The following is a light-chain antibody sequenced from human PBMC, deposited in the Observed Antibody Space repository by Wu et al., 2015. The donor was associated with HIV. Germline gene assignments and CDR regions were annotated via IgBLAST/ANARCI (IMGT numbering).Light chain of an antibody. CDR1: QVISNA. CDR2: DAS. CDR3: QHYYNYPRA. J-gene: IGKJ1*01. Sequence: AIQLTQSPSSLSASVGDRVTVTCRASQVISNALAWYQQKPGKAPKLLIYDASNLEGGVPSRFSGSGSGINFTLTISCLQPEDFATYYCQHYYNYPRAFGQGTTVDMK. V-gene: IGKV1D-13*01.